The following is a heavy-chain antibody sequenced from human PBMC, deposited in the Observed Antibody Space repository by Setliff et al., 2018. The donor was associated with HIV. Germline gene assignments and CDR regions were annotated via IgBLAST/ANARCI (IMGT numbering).Heavy chain of an antibody. Sequence: KTSETLSLTCTVSGGSISSGIYYWSWIRQPAGQGLEWIGHIYTSGSTNYSPSVKSRVTISVDTSKNQFSLRLNSVTAADTAVYYCARASVGATGLYAFEIWGPGTLVTVSS. CDR2: IYTSGST. CDR1: GGSISSGIYY. D-gene: IGHD1-26*01. J-gene: IGHJ4*02. CDR3: ARASVGATGLYAFEI. V-gene: IGHV4-61*09.